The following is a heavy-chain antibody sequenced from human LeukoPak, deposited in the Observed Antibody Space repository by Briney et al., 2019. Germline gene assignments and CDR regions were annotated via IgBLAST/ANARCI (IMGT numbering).Heavy chain of an antibody. CDR2: INPNSGGT. Sequence: ASVKVSCKASGYTFTGYYMHWVRQAPGQGLEWMGWINPNSGGTNYAQKFQGWVTMTRDTSISTAYMELSRLRSDDTAVYYCARGRGIAAAGRDYGMDVWGQGTTVTVSS. V-gene: IGHV1-2*04. D-gene: IGHD6-13*01. J-gene: IGHJ6*02. CDR3: ARGRGIAAAGRDYGMDV. CDR1: GYTFTGYY.